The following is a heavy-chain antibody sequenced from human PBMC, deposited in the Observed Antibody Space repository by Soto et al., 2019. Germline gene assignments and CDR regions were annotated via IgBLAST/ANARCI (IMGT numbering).Heavy chain of an antibody. CDR1: GDSVSSNSAA. CDR2: TYYRSKWYN. Sequence: SQTLSLTCAISGDSVSSNSAAWNWIRQSPSRGLEWLGRTYYRSKWYNDYAVPVKSRITINPDTSKNQFSLQLNSVTPADTAVYYCARHHSSGGSCYLGFDYWGQGTLVTV. V-gene: IGHV6-1*01. D-gene: IGHD2-15*01. CDR3: ARHHSSGGSCYLGFDY. J-gene: IGHJ4*02.